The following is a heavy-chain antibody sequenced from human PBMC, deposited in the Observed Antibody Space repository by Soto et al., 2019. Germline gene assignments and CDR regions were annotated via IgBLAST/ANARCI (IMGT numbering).Heavy chain of an antibody. J-gene: IGHJ3*02. V-gene: IGHV4-30-4*01. CDR2: IYYSGST. Sequence: QVQLQESGPGLVKPSQTLSLTCTVSGGSISSGDYYWSWIRQPPGKGLEWIGYIYYSGSTYYNPARKSGVTISVDTSKDQCSLKLRSVTAADTAVYYGARVSSAMGFAFDIWGQGTMVTVSS. CDR1: GGSISSGDYY. D-gene: IGHD1-26*01. CDR3: ARVSSAMGFAFDI.